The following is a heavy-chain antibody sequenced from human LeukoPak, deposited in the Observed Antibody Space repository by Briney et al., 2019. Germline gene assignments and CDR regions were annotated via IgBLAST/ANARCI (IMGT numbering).Heavy chain of an antibody. J-gene: IGHJ4*02. Sequence: GESLKISFQGSGYRFTSYWISWVRQMPGKGLEWMGRIDPSDSYTNYSPSFQGHVTISADKSISTAYLQWSDLKDSDTAMYYCARRIAAADFDYIDYWGQGTLVTVPS. CDR3: ARRIAAADFDYIDY. D-gene: IGHD6-13*01. V-gene: IGHV5-10-1*01. CDR2: IDPSDSYT. CDR1: GYRFTSYW.